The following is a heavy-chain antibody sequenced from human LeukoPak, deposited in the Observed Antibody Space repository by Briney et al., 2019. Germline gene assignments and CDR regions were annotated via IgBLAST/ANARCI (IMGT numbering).Heavy chain of an antibody. D-gene: IGHD3-3*01. J-gene: IGHJ4*02. CDR2: IYHSGST. CDR1: GGSISSRNW. CDR3: AREGGFYRPLDY. V-gene: IGHV4-4*02. Sequence: SGTLSLTCAVSGGSISSRNWWSWVRQPPGKGLEWIGEIYHSGSTKYNPSLKSRLTMSVDLSENHVSLKLTSVTAADTAVYYCAREGGFYRPLDYSGQGTLVTVSS.